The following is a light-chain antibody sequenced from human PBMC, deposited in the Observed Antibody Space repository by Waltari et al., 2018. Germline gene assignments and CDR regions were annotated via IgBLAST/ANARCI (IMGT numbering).Light chain of an antibody. CDR3: QQPPLT. Sequence: EIVLTQSPGTLSLSPGERATLSCRASQSISSHLAWYQQKPGQAPRLLICDASKRATGIPARFSGSGSGTDFTLTISSPEPEDFAVYYCQQPPLTFGGGTKVEI. V-gene: IGKV3-11*01. CDR1: QSISSH. J-gene: IGKJ4*01. CDR2: DAS.